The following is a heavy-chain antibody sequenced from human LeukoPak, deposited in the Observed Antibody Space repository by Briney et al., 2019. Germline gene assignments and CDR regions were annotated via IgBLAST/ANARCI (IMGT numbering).Heavy chain of an antibody. CDR1: GFTFSNYG. Sequence: GGSLRLSCAGAGFTFSNYGMSWVRQAPGKGLEWVSYININSGTTTIYYADSVKGRFTISRDNSKNTLYLQMNSLRAEDTAVYYCARGPKRTTGYSSSRWGYFQHWGQGTLVTVSS. CDR2: ININSGTTTI. V-gene: IGHV3-48*01. J-gene: IGHJ1*01. CDR3: ARGPKRTTGYSSSRWGYFQH. D-gene: IGHD6-13*01.